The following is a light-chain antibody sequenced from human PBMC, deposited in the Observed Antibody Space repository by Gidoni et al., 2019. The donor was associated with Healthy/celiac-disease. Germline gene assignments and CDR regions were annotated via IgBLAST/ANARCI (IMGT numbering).Light chain of an antibody. CDR1: RSNIGAGYD. Sequence: QSVLTQPPSVSGAQGQRVTISCTGRRSNIGAGYDVHWYQQLPGTAPKLLIYGNSNRPSGVPDRFSGSKSGTSASLAITGLQAEDEADYYCQSYDSSLSGYVFGTGTKVTVL. CDR2: GNS. CDR3: QSYDSSLSGYV. V-gene: IGLV1-40*01. J-gene: IGLJ1*01.